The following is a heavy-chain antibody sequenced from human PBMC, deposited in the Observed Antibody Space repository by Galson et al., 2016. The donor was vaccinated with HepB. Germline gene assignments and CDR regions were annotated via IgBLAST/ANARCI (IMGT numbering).Heavy chain of an antibody. V-gene: IGHV3-74*01. Sequence: SLRLSCAASGFTFSSYWMHWVRQAPGKGLVWVSRVNSDGSTTTYADSVKGLFTISRDNAKHTLYLQMNSLRAEDTAVYYCTRGNTQTFGSWGQGTLVTVSS. D-gene: IGHD3-3*01. CDR3: TRGNTQTFGS. CDR1: GFTFSSYW. J-gene: IGHJ4*02. CDR2: VNSDGSTT.